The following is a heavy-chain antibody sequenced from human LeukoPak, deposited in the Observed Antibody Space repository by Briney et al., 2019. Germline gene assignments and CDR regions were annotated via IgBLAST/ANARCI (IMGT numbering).Heavy chain of an antibody. J-gene: IGHJ4*02. CDR1: GFTFDDYA. Sequence: GGSLRLSCAASGFTFDDYAMPWVPHAPGKGLEWVSGTSWNSGSIGYADSVKGRFTISRDNAKNSLYLQMNSLRAEDTALYYCAKVSRHYYDSSGFIDYWGQGTLVTVSS. V-gene: IGHV3-9*01. CDR2: TSWNSGSI. D-gene: IGHD3-22*01. CDR3: AKVSRHYYDSSGFIDY.